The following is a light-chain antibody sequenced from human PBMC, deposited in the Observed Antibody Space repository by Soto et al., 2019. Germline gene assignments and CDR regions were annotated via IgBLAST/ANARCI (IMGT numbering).Light chain of an antibody. Sequence: EIVLTQSPATLSLSPGERATLSCRASQSVSSYLAWYQHKPGQAPRLLIYDASNRATGIPARFSGSGSGTDFTLTIXRLEPEDFXXYYXLHRXXWPLTFGGGTKVEIK. CDR1: QSVSSY. V-gene: IGKV3-11*01. J-gene: IGKJ4*01. CDR3: LHRXXWPLT. CDR2: DAS.